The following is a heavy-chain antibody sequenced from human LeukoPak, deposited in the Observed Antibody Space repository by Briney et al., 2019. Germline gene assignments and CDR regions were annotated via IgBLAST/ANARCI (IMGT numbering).Heavy chain of an antibody. CDR2: TYYRSRWLN. D-gene: IGHD1-26*01. CDR1: GDSVSNDNAA. V-gene: IGHV6-1*01. CDR3: AKSGKYYFDY. J-gene: IGHJ4*02. Sequence: SQTLSLTCAISGDSVSNDNAAWNWIRQAPSRGLEWLGRTYYRSRWLNDYAISVRGRITVSPDTSNNQFSLQLNSVTSEDTAVYYCAKSGKYYFDYWGQGTLVTVSS.